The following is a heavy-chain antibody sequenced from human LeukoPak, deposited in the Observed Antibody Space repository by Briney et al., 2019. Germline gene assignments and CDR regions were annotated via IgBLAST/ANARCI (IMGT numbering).Heavy chain of an antibody. J-gene: IGHJ4*02. V-gene: IGHV3-21*01. CDR2: ISSSSSYI. CDR1: GFTFSSYS. D-gene: IGHD4-17*01. CDR3: ARDSIYGDYDTRFDY. Sequence: PGGSLRLSCAASGFTFSSYSMNWVRQAPGKGLEWVSSISSSSSYIYYADSVKGRFTISRDNAKNSLYLQMNCLRAEDTAVYYCARDSIYGDYDTRFDYWGQGTLVTVSS.